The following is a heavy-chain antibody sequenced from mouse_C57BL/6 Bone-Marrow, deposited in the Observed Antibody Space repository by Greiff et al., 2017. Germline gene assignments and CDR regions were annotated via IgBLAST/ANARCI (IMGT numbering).Heavy chain of an antibody. CDR2: IYPGDGDT. Sequence: VQLQQSGPELVKPGASVKISCKASGYAFSSSWMNWVKQRPGKGLEWIGRIYPGDGDTNYDGKFKGKATLTADKSSSTAYMQLSSLTSEDSAVYFCAYGSSYGFAYWGQGTLVTVSA. V-gene: IGHV1-82*01. CDR3: AYGSSYGFAY. J-gene: IGHJ3*01. D-gene: IGHD1-1*01. CDR1: GYAFSSSW.